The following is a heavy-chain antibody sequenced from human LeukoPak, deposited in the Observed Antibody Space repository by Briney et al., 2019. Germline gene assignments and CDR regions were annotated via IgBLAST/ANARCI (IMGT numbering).Heavy chain of an antibody. D-gene: IGHD3-22*01. J-gene: IGHJ4*02. Sequence: ASVKVSCKASGYTFTSYGISWVRQAPGQGLEWMGWISAYNGNTNYAQKLQGRVTMTTDTSTSTAYMELRSLRSDDTAVYYCARDTASITMIVVVPDDAYYFDYWGQGTLVTVSS. V-gene: IGHV1-18*01. CDR1: GYTFTSYG. CDR3: ARDTASITMIVVVPDDAYYFDY. CDR2: ISAYNGNT.